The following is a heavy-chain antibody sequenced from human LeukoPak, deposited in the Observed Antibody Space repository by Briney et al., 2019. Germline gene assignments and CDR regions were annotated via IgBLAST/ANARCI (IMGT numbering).Heavy chain of an antibody. D-gene: IGHD3-16*01. CDR2: INPNSGGT. CDR1: GYTFTGYY. J-gene: IGHJ5*02. V-gene: IGHV1-2*02. CDR3: ARDYTVWGSWFDP. Sequence: GASVKVSCKASGYTFTGYYMHWVRQAPGQGLEWMGWINPNSGGTNCAQKFQGRVTMTRDTSISTAYMELSRLRSDDTAVYYCARDYTVWGSWFDPWGQGTLVTVSS.